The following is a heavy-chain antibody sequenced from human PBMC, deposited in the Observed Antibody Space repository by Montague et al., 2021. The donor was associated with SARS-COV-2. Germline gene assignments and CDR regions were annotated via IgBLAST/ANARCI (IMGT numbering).Heavy chain of an antibody. CDR3: ARHYSATLPAVY. V-gene: IGHV4-59*08. J-gene: IGHJ4*02. CDR1: GGSISSFY. Sequence: SETLSPTCTVSGGSISSFYWSWFRQPPGKGLEWIGYISDGGSTNYNPSLTSRVTMSVDTSKNQFSLKVNSVTAADTAVYYCARHYSATLPAVYWGQGTLVTVSS. D-gene: IGHD2-15*01. CDR2: ISDGGST.